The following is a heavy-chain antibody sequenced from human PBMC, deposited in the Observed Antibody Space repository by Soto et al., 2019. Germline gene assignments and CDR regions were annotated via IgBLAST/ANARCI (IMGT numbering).Heavy chain of an antibody. V-gene: IGHV1-3*05. J-gene: IGHJ4*02. CDR3: ASESYGGEFDY. D-gene: IGHD4-17*01. CDR2: INADNGNT. Sequence: QVQLVQSGAEEKKPGASVKVSCKASGYTFTSYAMHLVRQAPGQRLEGKGWINADNGNTKYSQKFQGSVTITRDTSASTAYMELSSLRSEDTAVYYSASESYGGEFDYWAQGTLVTVSS. CDR1: GYTFTSYA.